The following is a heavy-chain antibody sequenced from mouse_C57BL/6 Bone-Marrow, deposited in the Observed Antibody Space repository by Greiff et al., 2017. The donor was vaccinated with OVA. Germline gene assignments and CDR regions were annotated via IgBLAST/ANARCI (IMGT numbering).Heavy chain of an antibody. CDR1: GYTFTGYW. Sequence: VKLMESGAELAKPGASVKLSCKASGYTFTGYWMHWVKQRPGQGLEWIGYINPSSGYTKYNQKFKGKATLTADKSSSTAYMQLSSLTYEDSAFYYCARGDYGNWGQGTTLTVSS. CDR2: INPSSGYT. CDR3: ARGDYGN. V-gene: IGHV1-7*01. D-gene: IGHD1-1*02. J-gene: IGHJ2*01.